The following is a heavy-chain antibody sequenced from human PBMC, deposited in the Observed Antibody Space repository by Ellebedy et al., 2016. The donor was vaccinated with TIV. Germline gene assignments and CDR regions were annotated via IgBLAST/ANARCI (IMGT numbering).Heavy chain of an antibody. CDR1: GGSFGGFY. V-gene: IGHV4-34*01. D-gene: IGHD5-18*01. J-gene: IGHJ6*02. CDR2: INHSGFI. CDR3: ARDEERYSYGYNTYYYGMDV. Sequence: SETLSLTXAVYGGSFGGFYWSWIRQPPGKGLEWIGEINHSGFITYNSSLKSRVTISVDTSNNQLSLRLTSVTAADTAVYYCARDEERYSYGYNTYYYGMDVWGQGTTVTVSS.